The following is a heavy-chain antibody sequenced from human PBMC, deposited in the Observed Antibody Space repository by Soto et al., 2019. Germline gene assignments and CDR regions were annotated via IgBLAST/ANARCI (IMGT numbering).Heavy chain of an antibody. CDR1: GGSFSGYY. V-gene: IGHV4-34*01. CDR2: INHSGIT. Sequence: QVQLQQWGAGLLKPSETLSLTCAVYGGSFSGYYWYWIRQPPGKGLEWIGEINHSGITNYNPSLKSRDTISLDTSKSQFSLKLSSVTAADTAVYYCAVDGARIGYWGPGTLVTVSS. CDR3: AVDGARIGY. J-gene: IGHJ4*02. D-gene: IGHD2-15*01.